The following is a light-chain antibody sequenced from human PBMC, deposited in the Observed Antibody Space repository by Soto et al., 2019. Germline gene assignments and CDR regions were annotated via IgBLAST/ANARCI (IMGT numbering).Light chain of an antibody. CDR3: RSYTNTKTHVV. CDR1: SSDVGGYNY. V-gene: IGLV2-14*01. Sequence: QSALTQPASVSGSPGQSITISCTGTSSDVGGYNYVSWYQHHPGKAPKLTIYEVSNRPSGVSNRFSGSKSGNTASLTIFGLQAEDEAEYCRRSYTNTKTHVVFGGGTKLAVL. J-gene: IGLJ3*02. CDR2: EVS.